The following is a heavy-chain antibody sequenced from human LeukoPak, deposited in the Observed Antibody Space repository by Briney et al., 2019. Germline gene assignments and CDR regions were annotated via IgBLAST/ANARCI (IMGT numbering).Heavy chain of an antibody. CDR3: ARASTTVPNLLDY. CDR1: GFTFSTYW. V-gene: IGHV3-74*01. J-gene: IGHJ4*02. CDR2: IRGDGSTA. Sequence: GGSLRLSCAAAGFTFSTYWMHWVRQAPGKGLVWVSRIRGDGSTAIYADSVKGRFTISRDNSKNTLYLQTSSLRAEDTAVYYCARASTTVPNLLDYWGQGTLVTVSS. D-gene: IGHD4-17*01.